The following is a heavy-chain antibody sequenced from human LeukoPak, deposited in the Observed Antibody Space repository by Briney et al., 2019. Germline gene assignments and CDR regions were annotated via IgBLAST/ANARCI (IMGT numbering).Heavy chain of an antibody. J-gene: IGHJ4*02. Sequence: GGSLRLSCAASGFTFSSYSMNWVRQAPGKGLEWVSSISSSSSYIYYADSVKGRFTISRDNAKNSLYLQMNSLRAEDTALYYCARVHYDSSGTFDYWGQGTLVTVSS. D-gene: IGHD3-22*01. V-gene: IGHV3-21*04. CDR1: GFTFSSYS. CDR2: ISSSSSYI. CDR3: ARVHYDSSGTFDY.